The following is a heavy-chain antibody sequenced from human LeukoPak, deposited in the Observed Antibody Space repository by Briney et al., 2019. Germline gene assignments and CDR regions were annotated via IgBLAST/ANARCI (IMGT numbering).Heavy chain of an antibody. CDR1: GYTFTSYG. Sequence: GASVKVSCKASGYTFTSYGISWVRQAPGQGLEWMGWISAYNGNTIYAQKLQGRVTMTTDTSTSTAYMELRSLRSDDTAVYYCARWSGYRSGGYCYLSEAYFDYWGQGTLVTVSS. D-gene: IGHD2-21*02. J-gene: IGHJ4*02. CDR3: ARWSGYRSGGYCYLSEAYFDY. CDR2: ISAYNGNT. V-gene: IGHV1-18*01.